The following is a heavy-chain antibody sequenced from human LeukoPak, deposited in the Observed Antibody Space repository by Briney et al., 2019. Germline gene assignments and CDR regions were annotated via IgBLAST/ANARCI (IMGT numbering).Heavy chain of an antibody. Sequence: ASVKVSCKVSGYTLTELSMHWVRQAPGKGLEWMGGFDPEDSETIYAQKFQGRVTMTEDTSTDTAYMELSSLRSEDTAVYYCATARSSSWWSYFQHWGQGTLVTVSS. V-gene: IGHV1-24*01. D-gene: IGHD6-13*01. CDR3: ATARSSSWWSYFQH. J-gene: IGHJ1*01. CDR1: GYTLTELS. CDR2: FDPEDSET.